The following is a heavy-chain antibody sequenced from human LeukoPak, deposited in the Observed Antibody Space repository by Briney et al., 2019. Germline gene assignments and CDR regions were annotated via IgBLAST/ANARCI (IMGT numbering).Heavy chain of an antibody. D-gene: IGHD3-22*01. CDR1: GGSISGYY. CDR3: ARVPHYYDSSGYRRRNAFDI. CDR2: IYYSGST. J-gene: IGHJ3*02. V-gene: IGHV4-59*01. Sequence: PSETLSLTCTVSGGSISGYYWSWIRQPPGKGLEWIAYIYYSGSTNYNPSLKSRVTISVDTSKNQCSLKLSSVTAADTAVYYCARVPHYYDSSGYRRRNAFDIWGQGTMVTVSS.